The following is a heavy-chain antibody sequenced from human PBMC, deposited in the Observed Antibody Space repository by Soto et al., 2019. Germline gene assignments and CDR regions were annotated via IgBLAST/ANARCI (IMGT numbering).Heavy chain of an antibody. V-gene: IGHV3-30*18. Sequence: QVHLVESGGGVVQPGRSPRLSCAASGFTFSYYAMHWVRQAPGKGLEWVAVISFDGSDKYYGDSVKGRFTISRDNSKNTLDLQMNSLRADDTAVYYCAKGLGELSPESFDYWGQGTLITVSS. J-gene: IGHJ4*02. CDR3: AKGLGELSPESFDY. D-gene: IGHD3-16*02. CDR1: GFTFSYYA. CDR2: ISFDGSDK.